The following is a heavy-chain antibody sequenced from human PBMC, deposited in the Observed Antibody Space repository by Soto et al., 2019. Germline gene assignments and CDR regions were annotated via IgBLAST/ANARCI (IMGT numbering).Heavy chain of an antibody. CDR3: ARVTYYDFWSGYYYYYGMDV. J-gene: IGHJ6*02. V-gene: IGHV4-34*01. CDR1: GGSFSGYY. CDR2: INHSGST. D-gene: IGHD3-3*01. Sequence: QVQLQQWGAGLLKPSETLSLTCAVYGGSFSGYYWSWIRQPPGKGLEWIGEINHSGSTNYNPSLKSRVTISVDTSKNQFSLKLSSVTAADTAVYYCARVTYYDFWSGYYYYYGMDVWGQGTTVIVSS.